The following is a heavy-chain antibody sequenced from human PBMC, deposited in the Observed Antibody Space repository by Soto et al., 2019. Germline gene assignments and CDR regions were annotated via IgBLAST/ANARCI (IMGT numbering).Heavy chain of an antibody. CDR1: GGSFSGYY. D-gene: IGHD3-16*01. Sequence: SETLSLTCAVYGGSFSGYYWSWIRQPPGKGLEWIGEINHSGSTNYNPSLKSRVTISVDTSKNQFSLKLSSVTAADTAVYYCARDSKRGAYYYYYYGMDVWGQGTTVTVSS. J-gene: IGHJ6*02. CDR2: INHSGST. CDR3: ARDSKRGAYYYYYYGMDV. V-gene: IGHV4-34*01.